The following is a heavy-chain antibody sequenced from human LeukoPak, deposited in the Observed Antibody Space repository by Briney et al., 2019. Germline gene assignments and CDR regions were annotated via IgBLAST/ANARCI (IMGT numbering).Heavy chain of an antibody. CDR2: IYDSGST. D-gene: IGHD3-16*01. Sequence: KPSETLSLTCTVSGGSISTCYWSWIRQPPGKGLEWIEYIYDSGSTNYNPSLKSRVTISVDTSKKQFSLKLSSVTAADTAVYYCATSYDYVPQGASDIWGLGTMVTVSS. V-gene: IGHV4-59*01. CDR3: ATSYDYVPQGASDI. J-gene: IGHJ3*02. CDR1: GGSISTCY.